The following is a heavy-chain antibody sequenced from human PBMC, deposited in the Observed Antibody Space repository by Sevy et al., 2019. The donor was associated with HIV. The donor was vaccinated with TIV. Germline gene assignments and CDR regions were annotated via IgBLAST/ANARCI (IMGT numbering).Heavy chain of an antibody. D-gene: IGHD3-22*01. J-gene: IGHJ5*02. CDR1: GYTFTSYG. V-gene: IGHV1-18*01. Sequence: ASVKVSCKASGYTFTSYGISWVRQAPGQGLEWMGWISAYNGNTNYAQKLQGRVTMTTDTSTSTAYMELRSLRSDDTAVYYCARDREDNYDSSGPSRFDPWGQGTLVTVSS. CDR3: ARDREDNYDSSGPSRFDP. CDR2: ISAYNGNT.